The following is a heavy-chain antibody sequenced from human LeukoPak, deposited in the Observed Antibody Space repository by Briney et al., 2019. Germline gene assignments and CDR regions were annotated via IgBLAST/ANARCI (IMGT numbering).Heavy chain of an antibody. J-gene: IGHJ4*02. CDR2: IIPIFGIA. CDR3: ARETRDGYNR. D-gene: IGHD5-24*01. V-gene: IGHV1-69*04. CDR1: GGTFSIYA. Sequence: ASVKVSCKASGGTFSIYAISWVRQAPGQGLEWMGRIIPIFGIANYAQKFQGRVTITADKSTSTAYMELSSLRSEDTAVYYCARETRDGYNRWGQGTLVTVSS.